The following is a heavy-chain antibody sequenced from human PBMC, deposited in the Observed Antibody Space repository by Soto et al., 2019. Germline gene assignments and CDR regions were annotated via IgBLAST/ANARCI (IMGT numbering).Heavy chain of an antibody. V-gene: IGHV3-53*01. D-gene: IGHD3-3*01. CDR2: FLIGGDT. CDR1: GFVVTDYY. J-gene: IGHJ3*01. CDR3: AREPLGSGPLPLDAFDL. Sequence: LRLSCAASGFVVTDYYMSWVRQAPGKGLEWVSVFLIGGDTHYGESVKGRFTISRDNSKNTLYLQINSLRAEDTAVYYCAREPLGSGPLPLDAFDLWGQGTMVTVSS.